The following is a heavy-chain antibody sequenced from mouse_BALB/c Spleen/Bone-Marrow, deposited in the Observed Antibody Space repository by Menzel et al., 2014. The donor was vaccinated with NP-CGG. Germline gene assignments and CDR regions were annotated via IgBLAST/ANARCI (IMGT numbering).Heavy chain of an antibody. J-gene: IGHJ1*01. CDR3: ARSVVATRNFDV. D-gene: IGHD1-1*01. CDR1: GYSIASDYA. Sequence: VQLQQSGPGLVKPSQSLPLTCTVTGYSIASDYAWNWIRQFPGNKLEWMGYIRYSGSTSYTPSLKSRISITRDTSKNQFFPQLNSVTTEDTATFYCARSVVATRNFDVWGAGTTVTVSS. V-gene: IGHV3-2*02. CDR2: IRYSGST.